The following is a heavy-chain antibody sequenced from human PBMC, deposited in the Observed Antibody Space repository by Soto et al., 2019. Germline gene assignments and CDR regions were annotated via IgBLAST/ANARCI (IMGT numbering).Heavy chain of an antibody. V-gene: IGHV4-34*01. CDR3: ARYGAIGGLGFYFFHS. J-gene: IGHJ4*02. CDR2: ISHSGNA. D-gene: IGHD3-3*01. Sequence: QVQINQWGAGLLKPSETLSLTCAVYGGSFSDYYWSWIRQPPGKGLEWIGEISHSGNAKYNPSLKSRVTISVATSKNQFSLSLSSVTAADTAVYYCARYGAIGGLGFYFFHSWGQGTLVTVSS. CDR1: GGSFSDYY.